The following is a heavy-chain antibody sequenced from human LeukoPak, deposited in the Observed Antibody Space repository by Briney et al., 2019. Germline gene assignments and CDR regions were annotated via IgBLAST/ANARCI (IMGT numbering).Heavy chain of an antibody. J-gene: IGHJ4*02. CDR3: ASLLLQDGDAH. CDR1: GGSFSGYY. V-gene: IGHV4-34*01. Sequence: SETLSLTCAVYGGSFSGYYRSWIRQPPGKGLEWIGTFYHGGSTYYNPSLKSRVTVSVDTSKNQFSLGLTSVTAADTAIYYCASLLLQDGDAHWGQGILVTVPS. D-gene: IGHD4-17*01. CDR2: FYHGGST.